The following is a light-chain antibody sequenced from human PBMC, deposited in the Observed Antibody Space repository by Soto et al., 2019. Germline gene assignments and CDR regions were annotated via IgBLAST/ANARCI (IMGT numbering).Light chain of an antibody. V-gene: IGKV1-5*03. CDR3: QQYNSYSGT. CDR1: QSISSW. J-gene: IGKJ1*01. CDR2: KAS. Sequence: DIQMTQSPSTLSASVGDRVTITCRASQSISSWLAWYQQKPGKAPKLLIYKASSLESGVPSRFSGSGSGTEFTLTISNLQPADFATYYCQQYNSYSGTFGQGTKVEIK.